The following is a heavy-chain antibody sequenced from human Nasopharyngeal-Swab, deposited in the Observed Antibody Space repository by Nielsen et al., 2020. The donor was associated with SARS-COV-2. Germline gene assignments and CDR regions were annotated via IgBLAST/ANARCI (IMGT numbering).Heavy chain of an antibody. CDR3: AKVPSTVTTLPPDY. CDR1: GFTFSSYA. D-gene: IGHD4-11*01. Sequence: GGSLRLSCAASGFTFSSYAMSWVRQAPGKGLEWVSAISGSGGSTYYADSVKGRFTISRDNSKNTLYLQMNSLGAEDTAVYYCAKVPSTVTTLPPDYWGQGTLVTVSS. V-gene: IGHV3-23*01. CDR2: ISGSGGST. J-gene: IGHJ4*02.